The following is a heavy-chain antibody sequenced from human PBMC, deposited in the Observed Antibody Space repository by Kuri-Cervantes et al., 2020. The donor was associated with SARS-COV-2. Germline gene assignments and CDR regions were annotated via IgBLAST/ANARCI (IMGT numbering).Heavy chain of an antibody. Sequence: GESLKISCVGTGFSFTDAWMSWVRQAPGKGLEWVSGINWNGGSTGYADSVKGRFTISRDNAKNSLYLQMNSLRAEDTALYYCARDRGPIAAAEFDYWGQGTLVTVSS. CDR1: GFSFTDAW. CDR3: ARDRGPIAAAEFDY. CDR2: INWNGGST. D-gene: IGHD6-13*01. V-gene: IGHV3-20*04. J-gene: IGHJ4*02.